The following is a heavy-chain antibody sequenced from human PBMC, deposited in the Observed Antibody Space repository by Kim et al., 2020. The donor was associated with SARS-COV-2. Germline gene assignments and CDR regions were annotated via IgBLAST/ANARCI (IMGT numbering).Heavy chain of an antibody. CDR2: NK. CDR3: ARDRIAAGGY. J-gene: IGHJ4*02. D-gene: IGHD6-13*01. V-gene: IGHV3-33*01. Sequence: NKYYADPVKGRFTISRDNSKNTLYLQMNSLRAEDTAVYYCARDRIAAGGYWGQGTLVTVSS.